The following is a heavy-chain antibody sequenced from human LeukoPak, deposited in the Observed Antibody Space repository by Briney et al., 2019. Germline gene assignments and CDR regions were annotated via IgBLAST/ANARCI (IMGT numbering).Heavy chain of an antibody. CDR2: INGAGGST. V-gene: IGHV3-23*01. CDR3: AKVVGAIPTDY. D-gene: IGHD1-26*01. J-gene: IGHJ4*02. Sequence: GGSLRLSCAASGFTFSSYAMSWVRRAPGKGLEWVSTINGAGGSTYYADSVKGRFTISRDNSKNTLYLQMNSLRAEDTAVYYCAKVVGAIPTDYWGQGTLVTVSS. CDR1: GFTFSSYA.